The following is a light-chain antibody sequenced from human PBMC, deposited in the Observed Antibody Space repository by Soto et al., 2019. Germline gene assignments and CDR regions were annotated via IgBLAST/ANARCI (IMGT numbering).Light chain of an antibody. CDR3: QQYNNWPPWT. CDR1: QSVRSN. J-gene: IGKJ1*01. V-gene: IGKV3-15*01. CDR2: GAS. Sequence: EIVMTQSPDTLSVSPGERATLSCRANQSVRSNLAWYQQKPGQAPRLLIYGASTRATGIPARFSGSGSGTEFTLTISSLQSEDFAVYYCQQYNNWPPWTFGQGTKVENK.